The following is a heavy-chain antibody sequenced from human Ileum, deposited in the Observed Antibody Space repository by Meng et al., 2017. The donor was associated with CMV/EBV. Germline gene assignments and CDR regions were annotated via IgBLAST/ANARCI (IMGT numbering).Heavy chain of an antibody. CDR2: INHSGST. D-gene: IGHD3-16*02. CDR1: GGSFSGYY. CDR3: AREGRELSFDY. V-gene: IGHV4-34*01. Sequence: LTCAVYGGSFSGYYWSWIRQPPGKGLEWIGEINHSGSTNYNPSLKSRVTISVDTSKNQFSLKLSSVTAADTAVYYCAREGRELSFDYWGQGTLVTVSS. J-gene: IGHJ4*02.